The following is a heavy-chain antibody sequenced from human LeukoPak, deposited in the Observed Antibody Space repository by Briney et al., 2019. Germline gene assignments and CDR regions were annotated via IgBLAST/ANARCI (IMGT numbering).Heavy chain of an antibody. CDR1: GFTVSSNY. CDR2: IYSGGST. D-gene: IGHD4-17*01. Sequence: GRSLRLSCAASGFTVSSNYMSWVRQAPGKGLEWVSVIYSGGSTYYVDSVKGRFTISRDNSKNTLYLQMNSLRAEDTAVYYCARDSIFPMTTVTSPWWHFDLWGRGTLVTVTS. CDR3: ARDSIFPMTTVTSPWWHFDL. J-gene: IGHJ2*01. V-gene: IGHV3-66*01.